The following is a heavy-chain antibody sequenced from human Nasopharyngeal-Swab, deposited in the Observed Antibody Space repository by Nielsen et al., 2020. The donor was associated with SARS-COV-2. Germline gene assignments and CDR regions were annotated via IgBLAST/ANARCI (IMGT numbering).Heavy chain of an antibody. Sequence: GESLKISCAASGITVSTNYMTWVRQAPGKGLEWVSYISNSGTTIYYVDSVKGRFTISRDNAKNSLYLQMNSLRAEDTAVYFCARDYNFWRGFSPDYWGQGTLVTVSS. CDR3: ARDYNFWRGFSPDY. J-gene: IGHJ4*02. CDR2: ISNSGTTI. CDR1: GITVSTNY. V-gene: IGHV3-48*03. D-gene: IGHD3-3*01.